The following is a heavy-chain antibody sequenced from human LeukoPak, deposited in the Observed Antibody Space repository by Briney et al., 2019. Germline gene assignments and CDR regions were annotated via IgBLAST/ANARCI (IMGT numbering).Heavy chain of an antibody. CDR2: INHSGST. V-gene: IGHV4-34*01. J-gene: IGHJ4*02. CDR3: ARAPRDYDFWSGYYPSGYFDY. D-gene: IGHD3-3*01. CDR1: GGSFGGYY. Sequence: PSETLSLTCAVYGGSFGGYYWSWIRQPPGKGLEWIGEINHSGSTNYNPSLKSRVTISVDTSKNQFSLKLSSVTAADTAVYYCARAPRDYDFWSGYYPSGYFDYWGQGTLVTVSS.